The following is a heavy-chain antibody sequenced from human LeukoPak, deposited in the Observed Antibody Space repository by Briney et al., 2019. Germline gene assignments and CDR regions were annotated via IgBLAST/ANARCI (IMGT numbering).Heavy chain of an antibody. V-gene: IGHV2-5*01. D-gene: IGHD3-22*01. CDR2: ISWNDDK. Sequence: ESGPRLVNPPQTLTVTCTFYGLSLSTSGVGVGWIRQTAGKALEWLALISWNDDKRYSPSLKSRLTVTKDTSKNQVVLTMINVDSVDTATYFCAHRRYHDNSGSPFDYWGQGTLVTVSS. CDR1: GLSLSTSGVG. CDR3: AHRRYHDNSGSPFDY. J-gene: IGHJ4*02.